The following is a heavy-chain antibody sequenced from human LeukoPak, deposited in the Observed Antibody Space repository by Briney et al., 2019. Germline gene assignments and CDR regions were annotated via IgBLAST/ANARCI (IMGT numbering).Heavy chain of an antibody. V-gene: IGHV3-7*01. D-gene: IGHD6-13*01. CDR2: IKQDGSEK. CDR3: ARDGYSSTESPDYYYGMDV. Sequence: PGGSLRLSCAASGFTFSSYWMNWARQAPGKGLEWVANIKQDGSEKYYVDSVKGRFTISRDNAKNSLYLQMNSLRAEDTAVYYCARDGYSSTESPDYYYGMDVWGQGTTVTVSS. CDR1: GFTFSSYW. J-gene: IGHJ6*02.